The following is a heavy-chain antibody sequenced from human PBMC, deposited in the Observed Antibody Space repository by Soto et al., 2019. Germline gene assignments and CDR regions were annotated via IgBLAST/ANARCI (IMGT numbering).Heavy chain of an antibody. V-gene: IGHV4-34*01. J-gene: IGHJ5*02. Sequence: SETLSLTCAVYGGSFSGYYWSWIRQPPGKGLEWIGEINHSGSTNYNPSLKSRVTISVDTSKNQFSLKLSSVTAADTAVYYCARSAIPRGGWFRPWGQGVLVTVSS. CDR3: ARSAIPRGGWFRP. CDR1: GGSFSGYY. D-gene: IGHD2-21*01. CDR2: INHSGST.